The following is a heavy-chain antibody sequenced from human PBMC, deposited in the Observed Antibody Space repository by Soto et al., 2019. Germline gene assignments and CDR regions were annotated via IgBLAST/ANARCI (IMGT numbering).Heavy chain of an antibody. Sequence: SETLSLTCTLSGGAINDHYWSFIRQPPGKGLEWIGYIHYNGNTNYNPSLESRVTISVDRSRNQFSLRLTSLTAADTAVYYCARVRTGYFDYWGRGALVTVSS. D-gene: IGHD3-9*01. J-gene: IGHJ4*02. CDR3: ARVRTGYFDY. CDR2: IHYNGNT. V-gene: IGHV4-59*11. CDR1: GGAINDHY.